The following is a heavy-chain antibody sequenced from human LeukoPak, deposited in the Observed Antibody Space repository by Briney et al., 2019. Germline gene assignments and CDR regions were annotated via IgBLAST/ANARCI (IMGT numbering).Heavy chain of an antibody. CDR3: ARMTSGSSFDY. Sequence: PSETLSLTCTVSGGSISSGNYYWSWIRQHPGKGLEWIGYISYSGTTYYNPSLKNRVTISVDTSKNQFSLKLSSATAADTAVYYCARMTSGSSFDYWGQGTLVTVSS. J-gene: IGHJ4*02. CDR1: GGSISSGNYY. D-gene: IGHD3-10*01. V-gene: IGHV4-31*03. CDR2: ISYSGTT.